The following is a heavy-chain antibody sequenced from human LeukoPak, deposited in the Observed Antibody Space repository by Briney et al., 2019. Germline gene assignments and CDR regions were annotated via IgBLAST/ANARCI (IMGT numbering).Heavy chain of an antibody. J-gene: IGHJ4*02. CDR1: GFTFSSYA. CDR2: ISGSGGST. D-gene: IGHD6-13*01. Sequence: GGSLRLSCAASGFTFSSYAMSWVRQAPGKGLEWVSAISGSGGSTYYADSVKGRFTISRDNSKNTLYLQMNSLRAEDTAVYYCAKVAAGQQLDARFFFDYWGQGTLVTVS. V-gene: IGHV3-23*01. CDR3: AKVAAGQQLDARFFFDY.